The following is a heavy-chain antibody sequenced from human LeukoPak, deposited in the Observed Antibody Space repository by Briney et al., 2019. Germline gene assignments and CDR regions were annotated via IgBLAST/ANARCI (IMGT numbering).Heavy chain of an antibody. Sequence: SQPLSLTCAISGDSVSSNSAAWNWVRQSPSRGLEWLGRTYYRSKWYTDYAESVKSRITINPDTSKNQFSLQVNSVTPEDTAVYYCARGSSRIYYYDSSGYSHAFDYWGQGILVTVSS. CDR3: ARGSSRIYYYDSSGYSHAFDY. CDR1: GDSVSSNSAA. CDR2: TYYRSKWYT. V-gene: IGHV6-1*01. D-gene: IGHD3-22*01. J-gene: IGHJ4*02.